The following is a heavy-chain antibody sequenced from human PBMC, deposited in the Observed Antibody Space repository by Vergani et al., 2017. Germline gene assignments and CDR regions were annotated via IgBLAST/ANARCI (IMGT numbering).Heavy chain of an antibody. CDR1: GGSISSGSYY. J-gene: IGHJ4*02. D-gene: IGHD3-22*01. V-gene: IGHV4-61*02. CDR2: IYTSGST. Sequence: QVQLQESGPGLVKPSQTLSLTCTVSGGSISSGSYYWSWIRQPAGKGLEWIGRIYTSGSTNYNPSLKGRVTMSVDTSKNQFPLKLSSVTAADTAVYYCARDRYYYNSSGYYFDYWGQGTLVTVSS. CDR3: ARDRYYYNSSGYYFDY.